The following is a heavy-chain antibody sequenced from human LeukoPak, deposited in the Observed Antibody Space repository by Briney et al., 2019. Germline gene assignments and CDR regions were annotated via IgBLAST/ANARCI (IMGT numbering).Heavy chain of an antibody. CDR2: IYYTGST. D-gene: IGHD1-26*01. J-gene: IGHJ3*01. V-gene: IGHV4-59*08. CDR3: GRHGVTEGGFDF. CDR1: GGSISSYF. Sequence: SGTLSLTCTVSGGSISSYFWSWIRQPPGKGLEWIGYIYYTGSTSYNPSLKSRVTISVDTSKNQLSLKVGSVTAADMAVYYCGRHGVTEGGFDFWGQGTMVTVSS.